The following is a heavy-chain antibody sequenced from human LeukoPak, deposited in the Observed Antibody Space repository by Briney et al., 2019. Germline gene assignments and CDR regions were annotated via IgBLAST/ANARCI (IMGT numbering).Heavy chain of an antibody. CDR1: GYTFTSYG. CDR2: ISAYNGNT. V-gene: IGHV1-18*01. Sequence: ASVKVSCKASGYTFTSYGISWVRQAPGQGLEWMGWISAYNGNTNYAQKLQGRVTMTTDTSTSTAYMELRSLRSDDTAVYYCARVVMVRGVIIILALWGQGTLVTVSS. CDR3: ARVVMVRGVIIILAL. J-gene: IGHJ4*02. D-gene: IGHD3-10*01.